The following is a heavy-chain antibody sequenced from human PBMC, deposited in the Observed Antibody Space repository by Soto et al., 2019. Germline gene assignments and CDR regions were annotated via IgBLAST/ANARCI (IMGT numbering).Heavy chain of an antibody. CDR3: ATGRNVDFWSGYLN. J-gene: IGHJ4*02. Sequence: GGSVKVSCKVSGYTLTELSMHWVRQAPGKGLEWMGGFDPEDGETIYAQKFQGRVTMTEDTSTDTAYMELSSLRSEDTAVYYCATGRNVDFWSGYLNWGQGTLVTVSS. CDR1: GYTLTELS. D-gene: IGHD3-3*01. V-gene: IGHV1-24*01. CDR2: FDPEDGET.